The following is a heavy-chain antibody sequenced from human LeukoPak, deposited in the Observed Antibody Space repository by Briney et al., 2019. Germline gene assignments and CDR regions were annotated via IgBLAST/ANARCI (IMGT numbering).Heavy chain of an antibody. D-gene: IGHD6-19*01. CDR2: IYYSGST. J-gene: IGHJ5*02. Sequence: SETLSLTCTVSGGSISSYYWNWIRQPPGKGLEWIGYIYYSGSTNYNPSLKSRVTISVDTSKNQFSLKLSSVTAADTAVYYCARERGFTSGSWGQGTLVTVSS. CDR1: GGSISSYY. V-gene: IGHV4-59*12. CDR3: ARERGFTSGS.